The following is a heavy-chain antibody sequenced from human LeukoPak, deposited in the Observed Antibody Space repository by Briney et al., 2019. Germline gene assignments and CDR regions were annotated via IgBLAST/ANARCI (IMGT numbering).Heavy chain of an antibody. D-gene: IGHD1-26*01. V-gene: IGHV3-66*01. Sequence: PGGSLRLSCAASGFTVSSNYMSWVRQAPGKGLEWVSVIYSGGSTYYADSVKGRFTISRDNSKNTLYLQMNSLRAEDTAVYYCARGEPSREDAFDIWGQGTMVTVSS. CDR2: IYSGGST. CDR3: ARGEPSREDAFDI. CDR1: GFTVSSNY. J-gene: IGHJ3*02.